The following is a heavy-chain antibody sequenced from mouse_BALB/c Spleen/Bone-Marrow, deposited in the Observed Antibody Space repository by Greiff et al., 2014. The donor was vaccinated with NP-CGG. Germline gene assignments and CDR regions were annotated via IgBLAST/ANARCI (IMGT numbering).Heavy chain of an antibody. CDR1: GYAFTNYL. J-gene: IGHJ3*01. Sequence: QVQLKESGAELVRPGTSVKVSCKASGYAFTNYLIEWIKQRPGQGLEWIGVSNPGSGGTNYNEKFKGKATVTADKSSSTAYVQLSSLTSDDSAVYFCARETVRGFAYWGQGTLVTVSA. V-gene: IGHV1-54*01. CDR2: SNPGSGGT. D-gene: IGHD3-2*01. CDR3: ARETVRGFAY.